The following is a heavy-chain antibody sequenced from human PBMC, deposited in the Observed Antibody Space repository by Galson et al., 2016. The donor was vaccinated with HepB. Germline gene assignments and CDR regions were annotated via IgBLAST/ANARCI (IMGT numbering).Heavy chain of an antibody. Sequence: SVKVSCKASGYTFTGYYMHWVRQAPGQGLEWMGWVNPNTGGTKYAQKFQGSVTMTRDTSIGTAYMELSRLRSDDTAVYYCARGYYYDTAGYYRPYYFDYWGQGTLVTVSS. CDR2: VNPNTGGT. CDR1: GYTFTGYY. J-gene: IGHJ4*02. CDR3: ARGYYYDTAGYYRPYYFDY. V-gene: IGHV1-2*04. D-gene: IGHD3-22*01.